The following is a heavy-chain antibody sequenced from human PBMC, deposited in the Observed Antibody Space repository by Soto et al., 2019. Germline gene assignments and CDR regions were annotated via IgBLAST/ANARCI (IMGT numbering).Heavy chain of an antibody. Sequence: VNLVESGGGLVQPGGSLRISCAASGFTFRSYEMNWVRQAPGKGLEWVSYISSRATGIFYADSVKGRFTMSRDDANNSLYLQMNILRGEDTAVYYCARPRAFDGYDGGFFFDLWGQGTVVTVSS. CDR1: GFTFRSYE. CDR2: ISSRATGI. J-gene: IGHJ4*02. CDR3: ARPRAFDGYDGGFFFDL. D-gene: IGHD5-12*01. V-gene: IGHV3-48*03.